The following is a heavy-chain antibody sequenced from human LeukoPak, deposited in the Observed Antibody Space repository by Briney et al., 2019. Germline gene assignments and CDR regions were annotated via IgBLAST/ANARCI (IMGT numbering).Heavy chain of an antibody. J-gene: IGHJ4*02. CDR2: INPNSGGT. Sequence: GASVKVSCKASGYTFTGYYMHWVRQAPGQGLEWMGWINPNSGGTNYAQKIQGRVTMTRDTSTSTAYMELSRLRSDDTAVYYCALSIAVAGSPPPYWGQGTLVTVSS. CDR3: ALSIAVAGSPPPY. D-gene: IGHD6-19*01. CDR1: GYTFTGYY. V-gene: IGHV1-2*02.